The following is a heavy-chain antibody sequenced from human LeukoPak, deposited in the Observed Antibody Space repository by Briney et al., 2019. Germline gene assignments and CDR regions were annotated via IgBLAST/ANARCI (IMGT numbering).Heavy chain of an antibody. Sequence: GASVKVSCKASGYTFTSYDINWVRQAPGQGLEWMGWMNPNSGNTGYAQKFQGRVTITRNTSISTAYMELSSLRSEDTAVYYCARGRRTVVTPGYYYYYMDVWGKGTTVTVSS. D-gene: IGHD4-23*01. CDR2: MNPNSGNT. CDR3: ARGRRTVVTPGYYYYYMDV. CDR1: GYTFTSYD. J-gene: IGHJ6*03. V-gene: IGHV1-8*03.